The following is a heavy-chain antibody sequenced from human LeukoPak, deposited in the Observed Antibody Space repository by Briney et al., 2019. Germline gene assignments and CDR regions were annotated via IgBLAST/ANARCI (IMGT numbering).Heavy chain of an antibody. V-gene: IGHV3-11*01. D-gene: IGHD6-19*01. CDR1: GFTFSDYY. Sequence: GGSLRLSCAASGFTFSDYYMSWIRQAPGKGLEWVSYISSSGSTIYYADSVKGRYTIYRDNAKNSLYLQINSLRAEDTAVYYCARGKEHSSGPTGYWGQGTLVTVSS. CDR3: ARGKEHSSGPTGY. CDR2: ISSSGSTI. J-gene: IGHJ4*02.